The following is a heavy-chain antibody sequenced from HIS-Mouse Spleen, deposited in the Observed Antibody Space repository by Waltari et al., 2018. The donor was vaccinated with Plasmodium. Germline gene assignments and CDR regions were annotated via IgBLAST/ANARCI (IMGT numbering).Heavy chain of an antibody. V-gene: IGHV3-23*01. CDR2: MSGSGGSP. CDR1: GFTFSSYA. CDR3: AKSSKGTGDLWDY. Sequence: EVQLLESGGGLVQPGGSLRLSCAASGFTFSSYALSWVRQAPGKGLVWVSWMSGSGGSPHYADTVKGRFTSSRDNSKNTLYLQRNSLRAEDTAVYYCAKSSKGTGDLWDYWGQGTLVTVSS. D-gene: IGHD7-27*01. J-gene: IGHJ4*02.